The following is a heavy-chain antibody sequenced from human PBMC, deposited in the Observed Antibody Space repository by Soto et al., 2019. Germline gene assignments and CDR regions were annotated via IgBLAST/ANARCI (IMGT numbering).Heavy chain of an antibody. Sequence: GASVKVSCKASGFTFTSSAMQWVRQARGQRLEWIGWIVVGSGNTNYAQKFQERVTITRDMSTSTAYMELSSLRSEDTAVYYCAADRVSGNYGMDVWGQGTTVTVSS. CDR3: AADRVSGNYGMDV. V-gene: IGHV1-58*02. CDR2: IVVGSGNT. CDR1: GFTFTSSA. J-gene: IGHJ6*02. D-gene: IGHD6-13*01.